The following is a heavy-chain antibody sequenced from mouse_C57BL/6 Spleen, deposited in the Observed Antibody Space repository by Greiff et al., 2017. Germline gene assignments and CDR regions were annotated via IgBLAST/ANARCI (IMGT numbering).Heavy chain of an antibody. CDR3: AREDDCAYYAMDY. CDR1: GFTFSSYA. V-gene: IGHV5-4*01. J-gene: IGHJ4*01. CDR2: ISDGGSYT. Sequence: EVQVVESGGGLVKPGGSLKLSCAASGFTFSSYAMSWVRQTPDKRLEWVATISDGGSYTYYPDNVKGRFTISRDNAKNNLYLQMSHLKSEDTAMYYCAREDDCAYYAMDYWGQGTSVTVSS. D-gene: IGHD2-4*01.